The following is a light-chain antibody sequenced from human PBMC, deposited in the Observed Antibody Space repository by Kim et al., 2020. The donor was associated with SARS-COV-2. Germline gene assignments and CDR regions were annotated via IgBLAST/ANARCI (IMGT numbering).Light chain of an antibody. Sequence: DIQMTQSPSSLSASVGDRVTITCRASQDISRYLNWYQQKPGKAPKLLIYTASSLQSGVPSRFTGSGSETDFTLTISSLQPEDFATYYCKQRYSAPRTFGKGTKVDIK. CDR3: KQRYSAPRT. V-gene: IGKV1-39*01. CDR1: QDISRY. CDR2: TAS. J-gene: IGKJ1*01.